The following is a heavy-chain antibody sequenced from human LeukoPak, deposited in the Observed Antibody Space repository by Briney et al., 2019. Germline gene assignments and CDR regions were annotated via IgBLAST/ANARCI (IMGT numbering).Heavy chain of an antibody. J-gene: IGHJ4*02. V-gene: IGHV1-8*01. Sequence: ASVKVSCKASGYTFTSYEINWVRQATGHGLEWMGWMNPNSGDTAYAQKFQGRITMTRSTSITTAYMELSGLRSEDTAVYYCARGLESYDSSELTWPMISFWGQGTQVTVSS. D-gene: IGHD3-22*01. CDR1: GYTFTSYE. CDR2: MNPNSGDT. CDR3: ARGLESYDSSELTWPMISF.